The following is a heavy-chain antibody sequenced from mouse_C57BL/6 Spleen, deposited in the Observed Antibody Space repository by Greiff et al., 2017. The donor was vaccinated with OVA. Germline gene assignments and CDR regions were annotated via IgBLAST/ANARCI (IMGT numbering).Heavy chain of an antibody. Sequence: DVKLVESGGGLVKPGGSLKLSCAASGFTFSDYGMHWVRQAPEKGLEWVAYISSGSSTIYYADTVQGRFTISIDNAKNTLSLQMTSLRSEDTAMYYCGSQAGTGTGNFDYWGQGTTLTVSS. CDR1: GFTFSDYG. D-gene: IGHD4-1*01. CDR2: ISSGSSTI. CDR3: GSQAGTGTGNFDY. V-gene: IGHV5-17*01. J-gene: IGHJ2*01.